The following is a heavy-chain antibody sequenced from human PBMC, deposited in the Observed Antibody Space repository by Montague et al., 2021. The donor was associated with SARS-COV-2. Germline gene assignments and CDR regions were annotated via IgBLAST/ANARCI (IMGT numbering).Heavy chain of an antibody. CDR3: AHKRSDWPIEFGF. CDR1: GFSLSTSGVG. Sequence: VKPTQTLTLTCSFSGFSLSTSGVGVGWIRQPPGKAPECLAVIYWNDDKRYRPSLKSRITVTKDSSKNQVVLTMTNMDPVDTAMYYCAHKRSDWPIEFGFWGQGALVIVSS. CDR2: IYWNDDK. J-gene: IGHJ4*02. V-gene: IGHV2-5*01. D-gene: IGHD2-21*02.